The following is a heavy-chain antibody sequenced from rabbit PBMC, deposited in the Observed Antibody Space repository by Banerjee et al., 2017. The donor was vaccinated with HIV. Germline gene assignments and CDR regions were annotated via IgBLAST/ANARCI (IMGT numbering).Heavy chain of an antibody. J-gene: IGHJ6*01. CDR3: ARFTSGGWMWDL. CDR1: GFSFSSYW. Sequence: QSLEESGGDLVQPGASLTLTCTASGFSFSSYWMCWVRQAPGKGPEWIGCIGAGSSGKTYYASWAKGRFTISKTSSTTVTLQMTSLTVADTATYFCARFTSGGWMWDLWGPGTLVTVS. CDR2: IGAGSSGKT. D-gene: IGHD1-1*01. V-gene: IGHV1S40*01.